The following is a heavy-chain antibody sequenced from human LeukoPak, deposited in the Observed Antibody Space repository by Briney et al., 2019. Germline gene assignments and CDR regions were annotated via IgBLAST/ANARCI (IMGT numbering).Heavy chain of an antibody. J-gene: IGHJ4*02. Sequence: GGSLRLSCVASGFTFSNYAMHWVRQAPGKGLEWMAVISYDGNNKYYADSVKGRFTISRDNSKNTLYLQMNSLRAEDTAMYYCARESIGGSLGYWGQGTLVTVSS. CDR2: ISYDGNNK. V-gene: IGHV3-30*14. CDR1: GFTFSNYA. CDR3: ARESIGGSLGY. D-gene: IGHD2/OR15-2a*01.